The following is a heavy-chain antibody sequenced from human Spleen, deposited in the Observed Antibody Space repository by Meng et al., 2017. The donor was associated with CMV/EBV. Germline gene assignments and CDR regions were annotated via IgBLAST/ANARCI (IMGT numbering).Heavy chain of an antibody. J-gene: IGHJ4*02. CDR1: GGSISDSPYD. CDR3: VRANSGRYEALDF. Sequence: SGGSISDSPYDWGWIRQSPGKGLEWIGNIYYSGSTNYNPSLKSRVTISVDTSKNQFSLKLRSVTAADTAVYYCVRANSGRYEALDFWGQGALVTVSS. V-gene: IGHV4-39*01. D-gene: IGHD1-26*01. CDR2: IYYSGST.